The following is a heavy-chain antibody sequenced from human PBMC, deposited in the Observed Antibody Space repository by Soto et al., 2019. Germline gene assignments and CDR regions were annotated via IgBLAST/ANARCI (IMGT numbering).Heavy chain of an antibody. V-gene: IGHV5-51*01. CDR2: IYPGDSDT. CDR1: GYSFTSYW. CDR3: ARRPDYGDYGYYYMDV. D-gene: IGHD4-17*01. J-gene: IGHJ6*03. Sequence: PGESLKISCKGSGYSFTSYWIGWVRQMPGKGLEWMGIIYPGDSDTRYSPSFQGQVTISADKSISTAYLQWSSLKASDTAMYYCARRPDYGDYGYYYMDVWGKGTTVTVSS.